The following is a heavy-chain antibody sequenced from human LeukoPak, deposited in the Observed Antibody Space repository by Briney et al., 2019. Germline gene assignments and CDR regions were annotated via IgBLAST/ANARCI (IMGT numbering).Heavy chain of an antibody. CDR1: GFTFSSYS. V-gene: IGHV3-21*01. CDR2: ISSSSSYI. Sequence: GGSLRLSCAASGFTFSSYSMNWVRQAPGKGLEWVSSISSSSSYIYYADSVKGRFTISRDNAKNSLYLQMNSLRAEDTAVYYCARGYYDSSGYHYFDYWGQGTLVTVSS. CDR3: ARGYYDSSGYHYFDY. D-gene: IGHD3-22*01. J-gene: IGHJ4*02.